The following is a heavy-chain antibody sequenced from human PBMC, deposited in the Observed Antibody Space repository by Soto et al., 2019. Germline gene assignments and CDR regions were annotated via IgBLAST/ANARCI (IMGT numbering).Heavy chain of an antibody. V-gene: IGHV5-51*01. CDR3: ARLAEDFWSDRGCYFDY. CDR1: GYSFTSYW. D-gene: IGHD3-3*01. CDR2: IYPGDSDT. Sequence: GESLKISCKGSGYSFTSYWIGWVRQMPGKGLEWMGIIYPGDSDTRYSPSFQGQVTISADKSISTAYLQWSSLKASDTAMYYCARLAEDFWSDRGCYFDYWGQGTLVTVSS. J-gene: IGHJ4*02.